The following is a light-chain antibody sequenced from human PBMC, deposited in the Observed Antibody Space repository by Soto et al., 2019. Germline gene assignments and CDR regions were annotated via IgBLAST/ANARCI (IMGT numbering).Light chain of an antibody. V-gene: IGKV1-39*01. Sequence: DIQMTQSPSSLSASVGDRVTITCRASQSIRNYLNGYQQKTGKAPKLLIYAASSLQSGVPSRFSGSGSGSNFTLTFSSLQPEDFATYYCQQSYSAPYTFGQGTKLELK. CDR1: QSIRNY. CDR2: AAS. J-gene: IGKJ2*01. CDR3: QQSYSAPYT.